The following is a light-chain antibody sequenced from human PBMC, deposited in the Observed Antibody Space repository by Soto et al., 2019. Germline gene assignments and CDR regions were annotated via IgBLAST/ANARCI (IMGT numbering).Light chain of an antibody. Sequence: QSALTQPASMSGSPGQSITISCTGTYNDVGAYKYVSWYQQHPGKAPKLIIYDVINRASGVSNRFSGSKSGDTASLTISGLQAEDEADYYCSSYTSLSTRVFGGGTKVTVL. CDR2: DVI. V-gene: IGLV2-14*03. J-gene: IGLJ3*02. CDR1: YNDVGAYKY. CDR3: SSYTSLSTRV.